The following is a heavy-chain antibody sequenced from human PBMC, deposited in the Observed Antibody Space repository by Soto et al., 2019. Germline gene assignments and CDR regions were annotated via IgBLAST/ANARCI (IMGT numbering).Heavy chain of an antibody. V-gene: IGHV4-59*08. D-gene: IGHD5-12*01. CDR3: ARQGGYDYYYYYGMDV. CDR1: GGSISSYY. Sequence: SETLSLTCTVSGGSISSYYWSWIRQPPGKGLEWIGYIYYSGSTNYNPSLKSRVTISVDTSKNQFSLKLSSVTAADTAVYYCARQGGYDYYYYYGMDVWGQGTTVTVSS. J-gene: IGHJ6*02. CDR2: IYYSGST.